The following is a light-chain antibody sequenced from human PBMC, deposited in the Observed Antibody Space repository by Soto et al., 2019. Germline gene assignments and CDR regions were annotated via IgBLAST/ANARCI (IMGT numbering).Light chain of an antibody. Sequence: DIQLTQSPSSLSASLGDRVTITCRASQGIGNDLGWYQQKPGKAPKRLIYSTSSLQSGVPSRFSGSGSGTEFSLTISSLQPEDSAIYYCLQHNTYPRTFGQGTKVDI. CDR1: QGIGND. V-gene: IGKV1-17*01. CDR3: LQHNTYPRT. J-gene: IGKJ1*01. CDR2: STS.